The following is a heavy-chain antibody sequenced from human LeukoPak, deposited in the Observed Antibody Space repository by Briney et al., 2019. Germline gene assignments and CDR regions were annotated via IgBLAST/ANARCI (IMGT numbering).Heavy chain of an antibody. CDR1: GFSFGDYS. CDR3: ARDYKYAFDN. J-gene: IGHJ4*02. D-gene: IGHD5-24*01. Sequence: RGSLRLSCAASGFSFGDYSMNWARQAPGKGLEWISYIGISSGNTYYADSVKGRFTISGDKARDSLYLQMNSLRVEDTAVYYCARDYKYAFDNWGQGTLVTVSS. V-gene: IGHV3-48*01. CDR2: IGISSGNT.